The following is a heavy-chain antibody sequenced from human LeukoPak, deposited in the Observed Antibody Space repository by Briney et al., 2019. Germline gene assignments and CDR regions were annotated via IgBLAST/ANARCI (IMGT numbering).Heavy chain of an antibody. D-gene: IGHD4-23*01. CDR1: GGSFSGYY. V-gene: IGHV4-34*01. Sequence: SETLSLTCAVYGGSFSGYYWSWIRQPPGKGLEWIGSIYHSGSTYYNPSLKSRVTISVDTSKNQFSLKLSSVTAADTAVYYCAATVALYYFDYWGQGTLVTVSS. CDR2: IYHSGST. CDR3: AATVALYYFDY. J-gene: IGHJ4*02.